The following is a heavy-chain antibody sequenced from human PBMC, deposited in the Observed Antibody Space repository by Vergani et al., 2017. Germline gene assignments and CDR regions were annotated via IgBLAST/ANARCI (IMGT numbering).Heavy chain of an antibody. V-gene: IGHV3-23*01. Sequence: EAQLLESGGGLVQPGGSLRLSCAASGFTFRKYGMSWVRQAPGKGLEWVSGVGDSGEHTYYADSVKGRFTISRDNSWNTLFLQMNSLRVEDTAVYYCAKELRGIGTPLFDSWGQGTLVSVSS. CDR3: AKELRGIGTPLFDS. J-gene: IGHJ4*02. D-gene: IGHD5-24*01. CDR1: GFTFRKYG. CDR2: VGDSGEHT.